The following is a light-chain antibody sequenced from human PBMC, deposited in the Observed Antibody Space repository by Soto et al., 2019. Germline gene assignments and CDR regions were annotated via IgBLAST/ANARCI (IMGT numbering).Light chain of an antibody. V-gene: IGKV3-15*01. CDR1: QSVSSN. CDR3: QQYNYWPRT. Sequence: EIVMTQSPATLSVSPEERATLSCRASQSVSSNLAWYQQKPGQAPRLLIYGASTRATGIPARFSGSESGTEFTLTISSLQSEDFAVYYCQQYNYWPRTFGQGTKVEIK. J-gene: IGKJ1*01. CDR2: GAS.